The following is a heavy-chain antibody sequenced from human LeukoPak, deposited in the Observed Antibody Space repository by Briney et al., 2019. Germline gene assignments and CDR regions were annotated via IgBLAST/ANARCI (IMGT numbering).Heavy chain of an antibody. J-gene: IGHJ5*02. CDR1: GFTFSDYY. Sequence: GGSLRLSCAASGFTFSDYYMSWIRQAPGKGLEWISYISSSGSTIYYSDSVRGQFTISRDNAKNSLYLQMNSLRAEDTAVYYCARVQKGIAAAGTGGGWFDPWGQGTLVTVSA. CDR2: ISSSGSTI. D-gene: IGHD6-13*01. V-gene: IGHV3-11*01. CDR3: ARVQKGIAAAGTGGGWFDP.